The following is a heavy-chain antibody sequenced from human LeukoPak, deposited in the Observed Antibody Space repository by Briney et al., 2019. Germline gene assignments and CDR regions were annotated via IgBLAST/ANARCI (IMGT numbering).Heavy chain of an antibody. CDR1: GGSISSSNW. CDR3: ARSKRDIYDVLTGYYGVGYYGMDV. V-gene: IGHV4-4*02. J-gene: IGHJ6*02. CDR2: IYHSGST. D-gene: IGHD3-9*01. Sequence: SGTLSLTCAVSGGSISSSNWWSWVRQPPGKGLEWIGEIYHSGSTNCNPSLKSRVTISVDKSKNQFSLKLSSVTAADTAVYYCARSKRDIYDVLTGYYGVGYYGMDVWGQGTTVTVSS.